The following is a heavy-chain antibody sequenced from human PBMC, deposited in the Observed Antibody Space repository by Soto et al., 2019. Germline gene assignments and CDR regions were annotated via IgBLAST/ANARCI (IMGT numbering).Heavy chain of an antibody. CDR3: ARTSGSYSLHGMDV. D-gene: IGHD1-26*01. J-gene: IGHJ6*02. V-gene: IGHV1-2*02. Sequence: GASVKVSCKASGYTFTGYYMHWVRQAPGQGLEWMGWINPNSGGTNYAQKFQGRVTMTRDTSISTAYMALSRLRSDDTAVYYCARTSGSYSLHGMDVWGQGTTVTVSS. CDR1: GYTFTGYY. CDR2: INPNSGGT.